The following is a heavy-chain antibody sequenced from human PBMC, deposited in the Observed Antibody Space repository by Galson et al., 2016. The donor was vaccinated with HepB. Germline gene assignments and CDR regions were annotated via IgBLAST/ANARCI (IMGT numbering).Heavy chain of an antibody. J-gene: IGHJ4*02. D-gene: IGHD2-8*02. V-gene: IGHV1-18*01. CDR2: ISAYNGNA. CDR3: ARGTKTTGVD. Sequence: SVKVSCKASGYTFTTYDVNWVRQAPGQGLEWMGWISAYNGNANYAQKFQGRVTMTRDTSTSTAYMELRSLRSDDTAVYYCARGTKTTGVDWGQGTLVTVSS. CDR1: GYTFTTYD.